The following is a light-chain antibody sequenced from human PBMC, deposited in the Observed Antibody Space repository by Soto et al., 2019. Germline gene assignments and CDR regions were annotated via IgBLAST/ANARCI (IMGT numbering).Light chain of an antibody. CDR3: QQRSNWLN. Sequence: EIVLTQSPATLSLSPGERATLSCRASQSVSSYLAWYQQKPGQAPRLLIYDASNRATGIPARFSGSGSGTDFTLTISSLEPEDFAVYYCQQRSNWLNFGGGTKVHI. J-gene: IGKJ4*01. CDR2: DAS. CDR1: QSVSSY. V-gene: IGKV3-11*01.